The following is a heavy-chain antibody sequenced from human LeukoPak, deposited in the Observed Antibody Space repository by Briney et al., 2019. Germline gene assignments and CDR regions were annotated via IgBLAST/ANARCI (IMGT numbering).Heavy chain of an antibody. CDR1: GGSFSGYY. CDR3: ARSLMTVAHY. D-gene: IGHD2-15*01. V-gene: IGHV3-11*04. CDR2: ISSSGSTI. Sequence: LSLTCAVYGGSFSGYYWSWIRQPPGKGLEWVSYISSSGSTIYYADSVKGRFTISRDNAKNSLYLQMNSLRAEDTAVYYCARSLMTVAHYWGQGTLVTVSS. J-gene: IGHJ4*02.